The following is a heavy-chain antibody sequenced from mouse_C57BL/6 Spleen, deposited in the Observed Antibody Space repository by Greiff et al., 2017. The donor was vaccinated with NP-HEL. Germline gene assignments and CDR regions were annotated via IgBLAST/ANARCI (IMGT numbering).Heavy chain of an antibody. Sequence: VQLQQSGAELMKPGASVKLSCKATGYTFTGYWIEWVKQRPGHGLEWIGEILPGSGSTNYNEKFKGKATFTADTSSNTAYMQLSSLTTEDSAIYYCARSPYYYGSSYVPFDYWGQGTTLTVSS. V-gene: IGHV1-9*01. D-gene: IGHD1-1*01. J-gene: IGHJ2*01. CDR2: ILPGSGST. CDR3: ARSPYYYGSSYVPFDY. CDR1: GYTFTGYW.